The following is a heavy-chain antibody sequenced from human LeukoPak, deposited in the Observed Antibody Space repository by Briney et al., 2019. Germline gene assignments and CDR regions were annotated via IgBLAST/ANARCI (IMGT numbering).Heavy chain of an antibody. J-gene: IGHJ4*02. Sequence: PGGSLRLSCAASGFTFSSYSMNWVRQAPGKGLEWVSSISISSSYRYYADSVKGRFTISRDNAKNSLYLQMNSLRAEDTAVYYCARHDGDCDYWGQGTLVTVSS. CDR2: ISISSSYR. CDR3: ARHDGDCDY. D-gene: IGHD4-17*01. V-gene: IGHV3-21*01. CDR1: GFTFSSYS.